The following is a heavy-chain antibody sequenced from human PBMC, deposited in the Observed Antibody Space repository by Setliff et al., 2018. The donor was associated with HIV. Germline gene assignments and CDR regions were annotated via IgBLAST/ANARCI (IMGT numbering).Heavy chain of an antibody. CDR1: GVSFSTDMYY. V-gene: IGHV4-39*01. Sequence: SETLSLTCTVSGVSFSTDMYYWGWIRQPPGKGLEWVGSVYYNGKIFYNPSLKSRVTISLDSSKNQLSLRLKSVTAADMAVYFCARRAESTTTWFSSWYSYDMDVWGQGTTVTVSS. J-gene: IGHJ6*02. CDR3: ARRAESTTTWFSSWYSYDMDV. CDR2: VYYNGKI. D-gene: IGHD2-15*01.